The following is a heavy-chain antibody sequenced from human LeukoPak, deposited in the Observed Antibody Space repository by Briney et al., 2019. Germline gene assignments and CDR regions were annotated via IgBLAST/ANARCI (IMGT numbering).Heavy chain of an antibody. V-gene: IGHV1-2*04. CDR1: GYTFTVYY. J-gene: IGHJ3*02. CDR3: ARSSMDTAMVIGDAFDI. D-gene: IGHD5-18*01. Sequence: GASVRVSCTASGYTFTVYYMHWVRQAPGQGLEWMGWINPNSGGTNSAQKFQGWVTMTRDTSISTAYMELSRLRSDDTAVYYCARSSMDTAMVIGDAFDIWGQGTMVTVSS. CDR2: INPNSGGT.